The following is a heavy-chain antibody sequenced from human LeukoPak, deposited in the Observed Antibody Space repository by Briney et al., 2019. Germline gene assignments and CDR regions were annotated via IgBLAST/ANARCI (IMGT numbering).Heavy chain of an antibody. Sequence: PGGSLRLSCTASGFTFGDYAMHWVRQAPGKGLEWMAVISFDGSNIYYADSVKGRFTISRDNSKSTLYLQIITLRAEDTAVYYCARDSDISGWGPYYFDSWGQGTLVTVSS. CDR2: ISFDGSNI. CDR3: ARDSDISGWGPYYFDS. CDR1: GFTFGDYA. J-gene: IGHJ4*02. V-gene: IGHV3-30-3*01. D-gene: IGHD6-19*01.